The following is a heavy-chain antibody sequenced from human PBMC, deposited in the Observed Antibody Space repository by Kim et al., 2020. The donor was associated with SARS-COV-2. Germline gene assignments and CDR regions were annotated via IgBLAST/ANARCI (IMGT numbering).Heavy chain of an antibody. D-gene: IGHD7-27*01. CDR2: IRSGGDR. CDR3: STYPKLGHYYM. CDR1: GFTFSSYY. V-gene: IGHV3-66*01. Sequence: GGSLRLSCAASGFTFSSYYMNWVRQAPGKGLEWVSVIRSGGDRYYTDYAESGRTIFTNNSENTLLLQQINLRTADTAAYYCSTYPKLGHYYM. J-gene: IGHJ6*03.